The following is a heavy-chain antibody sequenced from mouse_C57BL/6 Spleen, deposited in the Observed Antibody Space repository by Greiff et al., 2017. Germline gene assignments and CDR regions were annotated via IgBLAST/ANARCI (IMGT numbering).Heavy chain of an antibody. CDR3: VWGDEYSDYYAMDY. D-gene: IGHD5-1*01. J-gene: IGHJ4*01. V-gene: IGHV1-82*01. CDR2: INPGDGDT. Sequence: VQLQQSGPELVKPGASVKISCKASGYAFSSSWMNWVKQRPGKGLEWIGRINPGDGDTNYNGKFKGKATLTADKSSSTAYMQLSSLTSEDSAVYFCVWGDEYSDYYAMDYWGQGTSVTVSS. CDR1: GYAFSSSW.